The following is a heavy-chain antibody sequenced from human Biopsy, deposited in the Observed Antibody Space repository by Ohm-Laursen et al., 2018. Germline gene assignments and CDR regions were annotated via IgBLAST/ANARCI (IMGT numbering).Heavy chain of an antibody. Sequence: SLRLSCAASGFTFRSYAMTWFRQAPGKGLERVSTISGNSDIIYDTDSVKGRFTISRDNSKNTLYLQMNSLRADDTAVYYCAVAAGQTVTHFDYWGQGTLVTVSS. V-gene: IGHV3-23*01. D-gene: IGHD4-17*01. CDR3: AVAAGQTVTHFDY. CDR1: GFTFRSYA. CDR2: ISGNSDII. J-gene: IGHJ4*02.